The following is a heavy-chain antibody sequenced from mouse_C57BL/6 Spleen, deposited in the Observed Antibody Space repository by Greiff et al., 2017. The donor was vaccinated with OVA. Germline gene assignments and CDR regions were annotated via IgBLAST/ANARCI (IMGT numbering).Heavy chain of an antibody. CDR1: GYTFTSYW. CDR3: ARSGDLLGSAMDY. V-gene: IGHV1-61*01. Sequence: QVQLQQPGAELVRPGSSVKLSCKASGYTFTSYWMDWVKQRPGQGLEWIGNIYPSDSETHYNQKFKDKATLTVDKSSSTAYMQLSSLTSEDSAVYYCARSGDLLGSAMDYWGQGTSVTVSS. CDR2: IYPSDSET. D-gene: IGHD2-1*01. J-gene: IGHJ4*01.